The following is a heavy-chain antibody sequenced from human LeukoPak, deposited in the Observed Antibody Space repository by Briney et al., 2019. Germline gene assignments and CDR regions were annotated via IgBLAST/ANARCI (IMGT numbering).Heavy chain of an antibody. Sequence: ASVKVSCKASGYTFTSYGINCVRQAPGHGLEWMGWISAYNGNTNYAQKFQGRVIMTTDTSTSTAYMELRSLRSDDTAVYYCARAQCSGGSCYAFDYWGQGTLVTVSS. CDR2: ISAYNGNT. D-gene: IGHD2-15*01. CDR3: ARAQCSGGSCYAFDY. CDR1: GYTFTSYG. V-gene: IGHV1-18*01. J-gene: IGHJ4*02.